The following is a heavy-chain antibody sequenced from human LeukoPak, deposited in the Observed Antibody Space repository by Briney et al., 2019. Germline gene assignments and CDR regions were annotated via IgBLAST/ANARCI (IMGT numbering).Heavy chain of an antibody. CDR1: GYIFTTYA. Sequence: ASVKVSCKASGYIFTTYAMHWVRQAPGQSLEWMGWINAGNGNTKYPQKFQGRVTITRDTSANIAYMELSSLRSEDTAVYYCATTVSAGTYRYFQHWGQATLVTVPS. CDR2: INAGNGNT. J-gene: IGHJ1*01. D-gene: IGHD6-13*01. CDR3: ATTVSAGTYRYFQH. V-gene: IGHV1-3*01.